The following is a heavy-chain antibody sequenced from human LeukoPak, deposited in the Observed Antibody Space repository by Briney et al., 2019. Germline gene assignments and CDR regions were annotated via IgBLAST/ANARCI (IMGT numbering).Heavy chain of an antibody. J-gene: IGHJ4*02. V-gene: IGHV3-7*01. CDR3: TRDTGCPGGTCYSFYDY. Sequence: GGSLRLSCAASGFTFSNYWMTWVRQAPGKGLEWVANIKQDGTEKYYVDSVKGRFTISRDNSENSLYLQMNSLRAEDTAVYYCTRDTGCPGGTCYSFYDYWGQGTLVTVSS. D-gene: IGHD2-15*01. CDR1: GFTFSNYW. CDR2: IKQDGTEK.